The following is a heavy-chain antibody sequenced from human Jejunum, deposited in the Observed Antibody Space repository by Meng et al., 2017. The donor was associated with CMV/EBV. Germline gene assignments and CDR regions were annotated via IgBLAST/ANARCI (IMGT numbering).Heavy chain of an antibody. CDR3: ATGVADFEY. J-gene: IGHJ4*02. D-gene: IGHD6-19*01. CDR2: MNPNRGTT. Sequence: VQLVQSGAEVKKPWASVKVSRKASRYTFTSNDINWVRQATGQGLEWLGWMNPNRGTTGYAQKFQGRVTMTRNISKSTAYMDLSSLRSEDTAVYYCATGVADFEYWGQGTLVTVSS. CDR1: RYTFTSND. V-gene: IGHV1-8*01.